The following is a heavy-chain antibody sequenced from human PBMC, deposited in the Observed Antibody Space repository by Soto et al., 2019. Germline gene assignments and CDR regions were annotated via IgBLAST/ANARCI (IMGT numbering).Heavy chain of an antibody. V-gene: IGHV4-59*01. J-gene: IGHJ4*02. CDR1: GGSISSYY. CDR2: IYYSGST. D-gene: IGHD5-18*01. CDR3: ARGRKRLWYQFDN. Sequence: SETLSLTCTVSGGSISSYYWSWIRQPPGKGLEWIGYIYYSGSTNYNPSLKSRVTISVATSKNQFSLKLSSVTAADTAVYYCARGRKRLWYQFDNWGQETLVAVSS.